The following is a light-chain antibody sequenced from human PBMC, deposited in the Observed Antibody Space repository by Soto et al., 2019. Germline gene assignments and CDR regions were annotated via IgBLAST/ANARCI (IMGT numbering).Light chain of an antibody. CDR3: QQSYSTPIT. V-gene: IGKV1-39*01. CDR2: AAS. Sequence: DIQMTQSPSSLSASVGDRVTITCRASQSISSYLNWYQQKPGKAPKFLIYAASSLQSGVPSRFSGSGSGTEFTLTISSLQPEDFAIYYCQQSYSTPITFGQGTRLEIK. CDR1: QSISSY. J-gene: IGKJ5*01.